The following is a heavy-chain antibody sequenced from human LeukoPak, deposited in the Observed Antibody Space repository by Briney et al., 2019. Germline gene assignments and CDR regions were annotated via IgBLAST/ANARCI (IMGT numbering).Heavy chain of an antibody. CDR1: GYSFTGYW. Sequence: GESLKISCEASGYSFTGYWIAWVRQKPGKGLEWMGIIYPSDSDTRYSPSFQGQVTISADKSINTAFLRWRSLKASDTAMYYCARHTGWYLDYWGQGTLVTVSS. V-gene: IGHV5-51*01. CDR3: ARHTGWYLDY. CDR2: IYPSDSDT. D-gene: IGHD6-19*01. J-gene: IGHJ4*02.